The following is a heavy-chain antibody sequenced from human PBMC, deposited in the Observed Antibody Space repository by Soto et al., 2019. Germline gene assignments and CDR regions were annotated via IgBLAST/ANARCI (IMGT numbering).Heavy chain of an antibody. CDR3: AKDRLAGGFDY. V-gene: IGHV3-23*01. CDR1: GFTFDDYA. D-gene: IGHD3-16*01. J-gene: IGHJ4*02. CDR2: VSATAGSI. Sequence: PGGSLRLSCAASGFTFDDYAMHWVRQAPGKGLEWVSVVSATAGSIYYTDSVKGRFTISRDNSKNTLYLQMNSLRADDTAVYYCAKDRLAGGFDYWGQGTLVTVSS.